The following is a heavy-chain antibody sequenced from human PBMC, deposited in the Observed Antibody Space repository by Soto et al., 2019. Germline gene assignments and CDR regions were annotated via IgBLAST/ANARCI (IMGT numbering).Heavy chain of an antibody. CDR2: IYYSGST. CDR3: ARRSRSEYFDY. D-gene: IGHD6-13*01. J-gene: IGHJ4*02. V-gene: IGHV4-39*01. Sequence: QLQLQESGPGLVKPSETLSLTCTVSGGSISSSSYYWGWIRQPPGKGLEWIGSIYYSGSTYYNPSLKSRVTISVDTSKNQFSLKLSSVTAADTAVYYCARRSRSEYFDYWGQGTLVTVSS. CDR1: GGSISSSSYY.